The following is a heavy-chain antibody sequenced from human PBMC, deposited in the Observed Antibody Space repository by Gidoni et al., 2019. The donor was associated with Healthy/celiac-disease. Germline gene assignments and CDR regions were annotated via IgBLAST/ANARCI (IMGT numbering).Heavy chain of an antibody. CDR2: INHSGST. CDR3: ARGRLRWRDRGYFDY. J-gene: IGHJ4*02. D-gene: IGHD4-17*01. V-gene: IGHV4-34*01. Sequence: QVQLQQWGAGLLKPSETLSLTCAVYGGSFSGYYWSWIRQPPGKGLEWIGEINHSGSTNYNPSLKSRVTISVDTSKNQFSLKLSSVTAADTAVYYCARGRLRWRDRGYFDYWGQGTLVTVSS. CDR1: GGSFSGYY.